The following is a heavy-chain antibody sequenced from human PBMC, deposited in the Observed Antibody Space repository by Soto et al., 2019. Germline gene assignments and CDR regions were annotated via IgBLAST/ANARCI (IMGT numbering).Heavy chain of an antibody. J-gene: IGHJ4*02. CDR3: ARSPPDYYDSSGYPYYFDY. V-gene: IGHV1-69*01. D-gene: IGHD3-22*01. CDR2: IIPIFGTA. CDR1: GGTFSSYA. Sequence: QVQLVQSGAEVKKPGSSVKVSCKASGGTFSSYAISWVRQAPGQGLEWMGGIIPIFGTANYAQKFQGRVTITADESTSTAYMELSSLRSEDTAMYYCARSPPDYYDSSGYPYYFDYWGQGTLVTVSS.